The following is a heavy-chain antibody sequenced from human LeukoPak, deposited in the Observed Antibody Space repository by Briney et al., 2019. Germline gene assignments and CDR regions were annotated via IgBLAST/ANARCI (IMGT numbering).Heavy chain of an antibody. V-gene: IGHV3-43*02. CDR2: ISGDGGTA. D-gene: IGHD6-13*01. CDR3: ATDAAPLAAAGSWWLDP. Sequence: PGGSLRLSCAASGFTFDDYVMHWVRQAPGKGLEWVSLISGDGGTAYYADSVKGRFAISRDNSKNSLYLQMHSLRIDDTALYYCATDAAPLAAAGSWWLDPWGRGALVTVSS. CDR1: GFTFDDYV. J-gene: IGHJ5*02.